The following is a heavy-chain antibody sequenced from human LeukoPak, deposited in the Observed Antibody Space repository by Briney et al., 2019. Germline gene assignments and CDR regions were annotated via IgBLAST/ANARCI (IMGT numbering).Heavy chain of an antibody. CDR1: GYSVSSGYY. CDR3: ARRGGGTKGAVDY. CDR2: INHSGST. J-gene: IGHJ4*02. D-gene: IGHD1-1*01. Sequence: PSETLSLTCTVSGYSVSSGYYWSWIRQPPGKGLEWIGEINHSGSTNYNPSLKSRVTISVDTSKNQFSLKLSSVTAADTAVYYCARRGGGTKGAVDYWGQGTLVTVSS. V-gene: IGHV4-38-2*02.